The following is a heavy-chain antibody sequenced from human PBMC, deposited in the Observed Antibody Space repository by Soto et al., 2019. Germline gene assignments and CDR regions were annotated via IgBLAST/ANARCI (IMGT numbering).Heavy chain of an antibody. V-gene: IGHV4-34*01. CDR3: ARSSQQLFYYGMDV. CDR2: INHSGST. J-gene: IGHJ6*02. Sequence: QVQLQQWGAGLLKPSETLSLTCAVYGGSFSGYYWSWIRQPPGKGLEWIGEINHSGSTNYNPSLKSRVTISVDTSKNQFSLKLSSVTAADTAVYYCARSSQQLFYYGMDVWGQGTTVTVSS. D-gene: IGHD6-13*01. CDR1: GGSFSGYY.